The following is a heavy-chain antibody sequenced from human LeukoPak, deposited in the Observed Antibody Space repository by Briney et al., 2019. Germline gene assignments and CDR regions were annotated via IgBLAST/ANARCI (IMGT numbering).Heavy chain of an antibody. CDR2: SDIEDGET. Sequence: ASVKVSCKVSGYTLTKLSMHWVRQAPGEGLEWMGGSDIEDGETIYAKKFQGRVTMTKDTSTDTAYMELRTLTSEDTAMYYCATGTLPDYWGQGTLVIVSS. CDR1: GYTLTKLS. J-gene: IGHJ4*02. CDR3: ATGTLPDY. V-gene: IGHV1-24*01.